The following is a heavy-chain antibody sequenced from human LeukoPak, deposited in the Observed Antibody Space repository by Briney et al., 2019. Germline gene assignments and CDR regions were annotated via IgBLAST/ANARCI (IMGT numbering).Heavy chain of an antibody. V-gene: IGHV3-23*01. CDR1: GVSFSSYA. D-gene: IGHD1-26*01. J-gene: IGHJ4*02. CDR2: ISGSGDAT. Sequence: PGGSLRLSCAASGVSFSSYAMNWVRQAPGKGLEWVSFISGSGDATHYAHSVKGQFTISRDNSKNTLYLQMNSLRAEDTAVYYCAKSRGKIRGASNYWGQGTLVTVSS. CDR3: AKSRGKIRGASNY.